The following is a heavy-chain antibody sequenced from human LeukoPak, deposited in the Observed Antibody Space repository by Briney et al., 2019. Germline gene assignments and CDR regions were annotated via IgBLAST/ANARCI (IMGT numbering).Heavy chain of an antibody. V-gene: IGHV1-46*01. Sequence: ASVKVSCKASGYTFTSYYMHWVRQAPGQGLEWMGIINPSGGSTNYAQKFQERVTITRDMSTSTAYMELSSLRSEDTAVYYCAAVVRYSDAFDIWGQGTMVTVSS. D-gene: IGHD6-19*01. CDR2: INPSGGST. CDR1: GYTFTSYY. J-gene: IGHJ3*02. CDR3: AAVVRYSDAFDI.